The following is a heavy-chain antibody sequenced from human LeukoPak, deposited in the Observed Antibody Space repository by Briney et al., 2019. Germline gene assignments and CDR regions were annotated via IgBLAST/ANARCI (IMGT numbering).Heavy chain of an antibody. V-gene: IGHV1-18*01. D-gene: IGHD1-26*01. CDR1: GYTFTNYN. CDR3: ARDKLSSAREIWFDP. J-gene: IGHJ5*02. CDR2: INTHSGST. Sequence: ASVKVSCKASGYTFTNYNLNWLRQALGQGLEWIGWINTHSGSTKYSQSLRGRVTMTRDTSTSTAHLDLRSLRPDDTAVYYCARDKLSSAREIWFDPWGQGTLVTVSS.